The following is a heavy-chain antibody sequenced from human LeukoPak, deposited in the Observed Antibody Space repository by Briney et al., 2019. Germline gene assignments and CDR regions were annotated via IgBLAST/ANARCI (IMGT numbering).Heavy chain of an antibody. CDR3: AKGTDYGDAFDI. D-gene: IGHD4-17*01. CDR2: ISGSGGST. J-gene: IGHJ3*02. Sequence: GGSLRLSCAASGFTFSSYSMNWVRQAPGKGLEWVSAISGSGGSTYYADSVKGRFTISRDNSKNTLYLQMNSLRAEDTAVYYCAKGTDYGDAFDIWGQGTMVTVSS. CDR1: GFTFSSYS. V-gene: IGHV3-23*01.